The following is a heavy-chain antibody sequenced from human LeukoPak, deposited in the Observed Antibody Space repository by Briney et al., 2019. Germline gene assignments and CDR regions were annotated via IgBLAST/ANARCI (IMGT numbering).Heavy chain of an antibody. CDR3: AKGSYYDSSGSFYFDY. D-gene: IGHD3-22*01. J-gene: IGHJ4*02. CDR2: IWYDGSNT. CDR1: GFTFSIYG. Sequence: GGSLRLSCAASGFTFSIYGIHWVRQAPGKGLEWVAVIWYDGSNTYYADSVKGRFTISRDNSKNTLYVQVNSLGTEDTAAYYCAKGSYYDSSGSFYFDYWGQGTLVTVSS. V-gene: IGHV3-33*06.